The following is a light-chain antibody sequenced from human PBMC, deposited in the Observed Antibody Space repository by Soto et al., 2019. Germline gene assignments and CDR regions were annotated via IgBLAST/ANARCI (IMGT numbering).Light chain of an antibody. CDR2: DSS. CDR3: QQRSNWPPIT. Sequence: EIVLTHSPATLSLSPGERATLSCRASQSVGTYFAWYQQKPGQAPRLLIYDSSNRATGIPARFSGSGSGTDFTLTISSLEPEDFAVYYCQQRSNWPPITFGQGTRLEIK. V-gene: IGKV3-11*01. J-gene: IGKJ5*01. CDR1: QSVGTY.